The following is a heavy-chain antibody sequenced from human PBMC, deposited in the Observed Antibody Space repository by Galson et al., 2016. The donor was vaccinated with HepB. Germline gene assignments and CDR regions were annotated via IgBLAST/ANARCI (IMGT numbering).Heavy chain of an antibody. CDR1: GFTSSNYA. J-gene: IGHJ5*02. CDR3: AKGNIVQVPAAPYA. V-gene: IGHV3-23*01. D-gene: IGHD2-2*01. Sequence: SLRLSCAASGFTSSNYAISWVPQTPGKWLECVTPISGPGDSTYAAFPVRDRFTISRDNSRNTLSLQMDSLRAEDSAIYYCAKGNIVQVPAAPYAWGQGALVTVSS. CDR2: ISGPGDST.